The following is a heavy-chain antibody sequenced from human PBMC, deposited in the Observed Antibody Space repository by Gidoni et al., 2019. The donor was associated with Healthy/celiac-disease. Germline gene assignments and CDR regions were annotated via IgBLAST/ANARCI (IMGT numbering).Heavy chain of an antibody. Sequence: QLQLQESGSGLVKPSQTLSLTCAVSGGSISSGGYSWSWIRQPPGKVLEWIGYIYHSGSTYYNPSLKSRVTISVDRSKNQFSLKLSSVTAADTAVYYCARGGYCSSTSCYTDYYYYYMDVWGKGTTVTVSS. J-gene: IGHJ6*03. V-gene: IGHV4-30-2*01. CDR1: GGSISSGGYS. D-gene: IGHD2-2*02. CDR3: ARGGYCSSTSCYTDYYYYYMDV. CDR2: IYHSGST.